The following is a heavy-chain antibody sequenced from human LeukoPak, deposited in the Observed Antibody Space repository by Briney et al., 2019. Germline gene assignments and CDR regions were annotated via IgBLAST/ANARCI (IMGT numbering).Heavy chain of an antibody. CDR1: GGSISSSSYY. Sequence: KSSETLSLTCTVSGGSISSSSYYWGWIRQPPGKGLEWIGSVYYTGASYYNPSLKSRVTISVDTSKNQFSLKLTSVTAADTAVYYCARVGIVGPVPPQYFQHWGQGTLVTVSS. V-gene: IGHV4-39*07. CDR2: VYYTGAS. CDR3: ARVGIVGPVPPQYFQH. J-gene: IGHJ1*01. D-gene: IGHD1-26*01.